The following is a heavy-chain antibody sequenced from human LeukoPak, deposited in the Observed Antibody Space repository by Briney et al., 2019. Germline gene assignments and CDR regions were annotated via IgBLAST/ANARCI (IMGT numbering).Heavy chain of an antibody. CDR3: ARGVDSAIDW. J-gene: IGHJ4*02. D-gene: IGHD3-9*01. CDR2: INGDGRDK. CDR1: GFTFSSYW. V-gene: IGHV3-7*01. Sequence: GGSLRLSCAASGFTFSSYWMNWVRRAPGKGLECVANINGDGRDKYYVGSVRGRFTISRDNADNALYLQMNSLRGDDTALYYCARGVDSAIDWWGQGALVTVSS.